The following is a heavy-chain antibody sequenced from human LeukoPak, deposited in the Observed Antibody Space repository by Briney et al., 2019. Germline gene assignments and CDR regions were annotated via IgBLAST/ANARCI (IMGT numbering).Heavy chain of an antibody. CDR1: GGTFSSYA. Sequence: SVKVSCKASGGTFSSYAISWVRQAPGQGLEWMGGIIPIFGTANYAQKFQGRVTMTRDTSTSTVYMELSSLRSEDTAVYYCALAYCGGDCYSFDYWGQGTLVTVSS. CDR3: ALAYCGGDCYSFDY. J-gene: IGHJ4*02. D-gene: IGHD2-21*02. V-gene: IGHV1-69*05. CDR2: IIPIFGTA.